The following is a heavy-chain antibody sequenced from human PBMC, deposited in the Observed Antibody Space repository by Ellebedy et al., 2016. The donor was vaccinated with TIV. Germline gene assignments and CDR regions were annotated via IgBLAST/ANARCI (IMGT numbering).Heavy chain of an antibody. CDR1: GFAFSSYA. V-gene: IGHV3-23*01. CDR3: AKVGVGTPNWGFDY. CDR2: VTGSGAGT. D-gene: IGHD4-23*01. Sequence: PGGSLRLSCAASGFAFSSYAMTWVRRAPGEGLEWVSTVTGSGAGTYYADSVKGRFAIPRDSSKNTLSLQMNNLRVEDTAVYYCAKVGVGTPNWGFDYWGQGILVTVSS. J-gene: IGHJ4*02.